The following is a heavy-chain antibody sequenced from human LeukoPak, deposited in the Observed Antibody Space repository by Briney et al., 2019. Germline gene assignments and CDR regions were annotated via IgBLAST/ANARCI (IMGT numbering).Heavy chain of an antibody. D-gene: IGHD5-12*01. J-gene: IGHJ4*02. V-gene: IGHV4-59*01. Sequence: PSETLSLTCTVSGGSISNYYWSWIRQPSGKGLEWIGYIYYSGSTNYNPSLKSRVTISVDTSKNQFSLKLSSVTAADTAMCYCARVSGYDWESFYDYWGQGSLVTVSS. CDR2: IYYSGST. CDR3: ARVSGYDWESFYDY. CDR1: GGSISNYY.